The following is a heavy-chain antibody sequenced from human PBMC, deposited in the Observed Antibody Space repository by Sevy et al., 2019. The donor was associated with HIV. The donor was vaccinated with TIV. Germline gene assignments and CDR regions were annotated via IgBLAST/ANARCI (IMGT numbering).Heavy chain of an antibody. CDR1: GFTFSSDS. CDR3: ARESYSPSWFDP. J-gene: IGHJ5*02. V-gene: IGHV3-48*02. D-gene: IGHD5-12*01. CDR2: ISGSSSTI. Sequence: GGSLRLSCAASGFTFSSDSMNWVRQAPGQGLEWISYISGSSSTIEYADSVKGRFTISRDNAKNSLYLQMNSLRDEDTAVYYCARESYSPSWFDPWGQGTLVTVSS.